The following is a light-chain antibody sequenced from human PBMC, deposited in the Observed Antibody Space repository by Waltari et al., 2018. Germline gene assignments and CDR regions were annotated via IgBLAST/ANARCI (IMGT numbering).Light chain of an antibody. CDR1: QSVSSS. J-gene: IGKJ4*01. Sequence: EIVLTQSPATLSLSPGERATLSCRASQSVSSSLAWYQQKPGQAPRLLIYGASSRATGIPDRFSGSGSVSDFTLTISSLEPEDFAVYYCQQYSNWPLTFGGGTKVEIK. CDR3: QQYSNWPLT. CDR2: GAS. V-gene: IGKV3-15*01.